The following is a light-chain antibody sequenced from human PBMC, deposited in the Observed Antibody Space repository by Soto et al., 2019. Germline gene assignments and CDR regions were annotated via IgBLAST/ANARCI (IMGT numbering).Light chain of an antibody. V-gene: IGKV3-20*01. CDR2: DAS. CDR1: QSVANNY. J-gene: IGKJ4*01. Sequence: IVLTQSPGTLSLSPGERATLSCRASQSVANNYLAWYQQKPGQAPRFLIYDASSRATGIPDRFSGSGSGTDFTLTISRLEPEDFAVYYCEQYGSTPLTFGGGTKVDIK. CDR3: EQYGSTPLT.